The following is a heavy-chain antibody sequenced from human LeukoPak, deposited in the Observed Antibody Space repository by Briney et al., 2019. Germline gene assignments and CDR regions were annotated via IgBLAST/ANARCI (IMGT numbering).Heavy chain of an antibody. CDR3: ARVVGSTSSFES. J-gene: IGHJ5*01. V-gene: IGHV4-31*03. D-gene: IGHD1-26*01. CDR1: GDLIIGAPYF. CDR2: TYYSGNT. Sequence: SETLSLTCSVSGDLIIGAPYFWSWVRQHPGKGLEWIAYTYYSGNTYYNPSLKSRVALSVDTSKNQFSLNLTSVTAADTAVYFCARVVGSTSSFESWGPGTLGTVSS.